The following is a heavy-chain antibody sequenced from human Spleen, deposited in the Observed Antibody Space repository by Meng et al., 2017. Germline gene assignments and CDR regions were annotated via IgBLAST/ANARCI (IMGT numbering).Heavy chain of an antibody. V-gene: IGHV4-34*01. J-gene: IGHJ4*02. CDR2: INHSGST. CDR1: GGSFSDYY. Sequence: QSHVKTWGAGLLKPSETLALTCVVSGGSFSDYYWSWIRQPPGKGLEWIGEINHSGSTNYNPSLERRATISVDTSQNNLSLKLSSVTAADSAVYYCARGPTTMAHDFDYWGQGTLVTVSS. D-gene: IGHD4-11*01. CDR3: ARGPTTMAHDFDY.